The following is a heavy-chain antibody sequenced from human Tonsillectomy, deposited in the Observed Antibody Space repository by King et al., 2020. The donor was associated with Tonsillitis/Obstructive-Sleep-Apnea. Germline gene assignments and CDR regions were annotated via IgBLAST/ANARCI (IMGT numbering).Heavy chain of an antibody. Sequence: EVQLVESGGGLVQPGRSLRLSCAASGFPFDDYAMHWVRHAPGKGLEWVSGISWNSGRIGYADSVKGRFTISRDNAKNSLYLQMNSLRTEDTALYYCAKGSTYSSSSGDFDYWGQGTLVTVSS. CDR1: GFPFDDYA. CDR2: ISWNSGRI. V-gene: IGHV3-9*01. J-gene: IGHJ4*02. CDR3: AKGSTYSSSSGDFDY. D-gene: IGHD6-6*01.